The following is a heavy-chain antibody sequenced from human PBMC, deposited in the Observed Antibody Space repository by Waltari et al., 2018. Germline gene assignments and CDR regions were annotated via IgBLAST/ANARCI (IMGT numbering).Heavy chain of an antibody. Sequence: QLQLQQRGAGLLMPPRALHLTCAATGGSFSGYYLRWMHQTPGRGLEWIGEISHSGNTNYNPSLKSRVTISVDTSKTQFSVRLTSVTTADTATYLCARATPDLMVRGVSRRRFDPWGQGTLVTVSS. D-gene: IGHD3-10*01. CDR3: ARATPDLMVRGVSRRRFDP. V-gene: IGHV4-34*01. CDR1: GGSFSGYY. CDR2: ISHSGNT. J-gene: IGHJ5*02.